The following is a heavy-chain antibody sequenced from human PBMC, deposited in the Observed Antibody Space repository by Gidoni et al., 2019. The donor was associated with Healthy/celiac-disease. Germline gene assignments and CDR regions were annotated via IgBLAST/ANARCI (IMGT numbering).Heavy chain of an antibody. CDR1: GFPFSSYG. V-gene: IGHV3-33*01. D-gene: IGHD1-1*01. J-gene: IGHJ6*02. CDR3: ASFLQKGVRSYYYYYGMDV. Sequence: VQLVDSGGGVVQPGRSLRLSCAASGFPFSSYGMHWVRQAPGKGLEWVAVIWYDGSNKYYADSVKGRFTISRDNSKNTLYLQMNSLRAEDTAVYYCASFLQKGVRSYYYYYGMDVWGQGTTVTVSS. CDR2: IWYDGSNK.